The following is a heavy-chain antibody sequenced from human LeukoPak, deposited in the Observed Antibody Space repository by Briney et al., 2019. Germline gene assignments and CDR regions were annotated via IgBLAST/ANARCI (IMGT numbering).Heavy chain of an antibody. CDR2: ISGSGGST. J-gene: IGHJ4*02. D-gene: IGHD3-10*01. V-gene: IGHV3-23*01. CDR1: GFTFSSYA. Sequence: GGSLRLSCAASGFTFSSYAMSWVRQAPGKGLEWVSAISGSGGSTYYADSVKGRSTISRDNAKNSLYLQMNSLRAEDTALYYCAKEMGVSSWRTFDYWGQGTLVTVSS. CDR3: AKEMGVSSWRTFDY.